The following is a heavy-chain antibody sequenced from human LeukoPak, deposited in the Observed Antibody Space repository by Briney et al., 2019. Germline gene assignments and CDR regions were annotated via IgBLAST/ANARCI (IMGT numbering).Heavy chain of an antibody. Sequence: PSETLSLTFTVSGGSISSYYWSWIRQPPGKGLDWIGYIYYSGRNNYNPSLKSRVTISVDTSKNQFSLKLSSVTAADTAVYYCARITGETGYYYYGMDVWGQGTTVTVSS. CDR1: GGSISSYY. CDR2: IYYSGRN. D-gene: IGHD7-27*01. V-gene: IGHV4-59*08. J-gene: IGHJ6*02. CDR3: ARITGETGYYYYGMDV.